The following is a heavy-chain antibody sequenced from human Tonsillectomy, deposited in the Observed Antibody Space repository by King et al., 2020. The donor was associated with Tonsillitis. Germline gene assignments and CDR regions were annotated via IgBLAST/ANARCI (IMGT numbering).Heavy chain of an antibody. CDR2: MNPNNGDT. CDR3: ARGRLPAALDY. J-gene: IGHJ4*02. V-gene: IGHV1-2*02. Sequence: GQLVQSGAEVKKPGASVKVSCKASGYIFTDYYIHWVRQAPGQGLQWMGWMNPNNGDTNFAQKFRGRVTMTGDTSINTAYMELTRLRSDDTAVFYCARGRLPAALDYWGQGTLVTVSS. D-gene: IGHD3-16*01. CDR1: GYIFTDYY.